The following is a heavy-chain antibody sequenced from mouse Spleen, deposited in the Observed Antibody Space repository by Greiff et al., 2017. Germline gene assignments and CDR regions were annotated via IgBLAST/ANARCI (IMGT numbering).Heavy chain of an antibody. CDR1: GYTFTSYW. D-gene: IGHD2-3*01. J-gene: IGHJ3*01. V-gene: IGHV1-50*01. CDR3: ARVGGMAKFAY. CDR2: IDPSDSYT. Sequence: QVQLQQSGAELVKPGASVKLSCKASGYTFTSYWMQWVKQRPGQGLEWIGEIDPSDSYTNYNQKFKGKATLTVDTSSSTAYMQLSSLTSEDSAVYYCARVGGMAKFAYWGQGTLVTVSA.